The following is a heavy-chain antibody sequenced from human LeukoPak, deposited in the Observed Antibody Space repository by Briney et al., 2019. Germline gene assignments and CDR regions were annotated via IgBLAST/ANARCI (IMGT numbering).Heavy chain of an antibody. CDR3: ARGYAGTTFDY. CDR2: INWNGKST. CDR1: RFTFDNYG. D-gene: IGHD1-7*01. Sequence: RPGGSLRLSCVASRFTFDNYGMSWVRQAPGKGLEWVSGINWNGKSTGYADSVKGRFTISRDNAKNSLYLQMNNLRAEDTALYHCARGYAGTTFDYWGQGTLVTVSS. J-gene: IGHJ4*02. V-gene: IGHV3-20*01.